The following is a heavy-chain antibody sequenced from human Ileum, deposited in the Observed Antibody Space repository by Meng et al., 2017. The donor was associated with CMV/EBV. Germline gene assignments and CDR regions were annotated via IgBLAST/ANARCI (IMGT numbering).Heavy chain of an antibody. J-gene: IGHJ2*01. Sequence: GFSVSRNDMSWVRQAPGKGLEWVSGIFGGGDTYYGDSVKGRFTISRDNSKNTLYLQMNSLRSEDTSVYYCASYKRQLVGGLYWYLDLWGRGTLVTVSS. CDR1: GFSVSRND. D-gene: IGHD6-13*01. CDR2: IFGGGDT. CDR3: ASYKRQLVGGLYWYLDL. V-gene: IGHV3-66*02.